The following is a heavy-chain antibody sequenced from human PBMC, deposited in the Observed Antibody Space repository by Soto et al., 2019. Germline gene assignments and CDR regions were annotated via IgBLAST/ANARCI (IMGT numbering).Heavy chain of an antibody. CDR3: AKANLRMATETYGFDP. D-gene: IGHD2-21*02. Sequence: GGSLRLSCAASGFTFSSYAMSWVRQAPGKGLEWVSAISGSGGSTYYADSVKGRFTISRDNSKNTLYLQMNSLRAEDTAVYYCAKANLRMATETYGFDPWGQGTLVTVSS. V-gene: IGHV3-23*01. CDR2: ISGSGGST. CDR1: GFTFSSYA. J-gene: IGHJ5*02.